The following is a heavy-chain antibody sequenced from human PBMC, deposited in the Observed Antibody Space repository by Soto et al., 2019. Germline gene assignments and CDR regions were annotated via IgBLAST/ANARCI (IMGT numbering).Heavy chain of an antibody. CDR2: IRSKANSYAT. CDR1: GFTFSGSA. V-gene: IGHV3-73*01. CDR3: TRPGYCSGGSCSY. J-gene: IGHJ4*02. Sequence: EVQLVESGGGLVQPGGSLKLSCAASGFTFSGSAMHWVRQASGKGLEWVGRIRSKANSYATAYAASVKGRFTISRDDSKNTAYLQMNSLKTEDTAVYYCTRPGYCSGGSCSYWGQGTLVTVSS. D-gene: IGHD2-15*01.